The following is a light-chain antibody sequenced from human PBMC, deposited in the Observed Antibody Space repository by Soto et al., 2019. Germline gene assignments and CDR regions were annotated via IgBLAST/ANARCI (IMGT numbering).Light chain of an antibody. Sequence: DIQMTQSPSSLSASVGDRVTITCRASQGISNFLAWHQQKPGKVPKLLIYAASTLQSGVPSRFSASGSGTDFTLTITSLQPEDVATYYCQEYNSAPWTFGQGNKVEIK. CDR2: AAS. CDR1: QGISNF. J-gene: IGKJ1*01. CDR3: QEYNSAPWT. V-gene: IGKV1-27*01.